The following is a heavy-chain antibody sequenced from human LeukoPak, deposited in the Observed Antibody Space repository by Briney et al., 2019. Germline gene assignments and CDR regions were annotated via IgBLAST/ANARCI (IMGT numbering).Heavy chain of an antibody. V-gene: IGHV3-30*03. Sequence: PGRSLRLSCAASGFTLSGYGMHWVRQAPGKGLEWVTGIAYDGSRKHYADSVKGRFTISRDNSRNTMDLQMNSLRVEDTAVYHCTRYDSSRFDSWGQGTLVIVSA. CDR1: GFTLSGYG. CDR3: TRYDSSRFDS. CDR2: IAYDGSRK. J-gene: IGHJ5*01. D-gene: IGHD3-3*01.